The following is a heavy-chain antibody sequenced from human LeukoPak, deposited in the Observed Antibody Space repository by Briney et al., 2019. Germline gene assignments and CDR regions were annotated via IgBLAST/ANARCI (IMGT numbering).Heavy chain of an antibody. J-gene: IGHJ4*02. CDR2: ISDTGPAI. V-gene: IGHV3-48*02. Sequence: GGSLRLSCAASGFTFSDYSMDWVRQAPGKGLEWVSYISDTGPAIYYADSVKGRFIISRDNAKNSLYLQMNSLRDEDTAVYYCARDGYPGGDYWGQGTLVTVSS. D-gene: IGHD3-22*01. CDR1: GFTFSDYS. CDR3: ARDGYPGGDY.